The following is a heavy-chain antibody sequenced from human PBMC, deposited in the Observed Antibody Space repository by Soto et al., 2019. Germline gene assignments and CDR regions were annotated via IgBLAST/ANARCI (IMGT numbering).Heavy chain of an antibody. CDR3: ARDHVDTAMVGYYSCIDV. D-gene: IGHD5-18*01. CDR1: GGSISSYY. CDR2: IYYSGST. Sequence: PSETLSLTCTVSGGSISSYYWSWIRQPPGKGLEWIGYIYYSGSTNYNPSLKSRVTISVDTSKNQFSLKLSSVTAADTAVYYCARDHVDTAMVGYYSCIDVWGPGTTVTVSS. J-gene: IGHJ6*02. V-gene: IGHV4-59*01.